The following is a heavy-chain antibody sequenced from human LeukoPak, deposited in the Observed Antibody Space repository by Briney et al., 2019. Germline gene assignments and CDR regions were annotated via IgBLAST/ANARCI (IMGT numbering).Heavy chain of an antibody. D-gene: IGHD2-15*01. V-gene: IGHV4-59*08. J-gene: IGHJ5*02. CDR2: IYYSGST. Sequence: PSETLSLTFTVSGGSISSYYWSWIRQPPGKGLEWIEYIYYSGSTNYNPSLKSRVTISVDTSKNQFSLKLSSVTAADTAVYYCARRQRSLGYCSGGSCFNWFDPWGQGTLVTVSS. CDR3: ARRQRSLGYCSGGSCFNWFDP. CDR1: GGSISSYY.